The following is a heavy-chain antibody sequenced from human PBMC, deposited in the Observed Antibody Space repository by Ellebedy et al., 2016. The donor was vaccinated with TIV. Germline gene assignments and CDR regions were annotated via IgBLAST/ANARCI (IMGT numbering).Heavy chain of an antibody. CDR2: MTGSGDAT. CDR1: GFTFDTGYTFDTYG. CDR3: AKNKWLDYYYSGVSS. J-gene: IGHJ5*02. Sequence: GGSLRLXXETSGFTFDTGYTFDTYGLTWVRQAPGKGLEWVSTMTGSGDATYYAESVKGRFSMSRDNSNNTLYLQMNSLRAEDTAFYYCAKNKWLDYYYSGVSSWGQGTLVTVSS. V-gene: IGHV3-23*01. D-gene: IGHD3-10*01.